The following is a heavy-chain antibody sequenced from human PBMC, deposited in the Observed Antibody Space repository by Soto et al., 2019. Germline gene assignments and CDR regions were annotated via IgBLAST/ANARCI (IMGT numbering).Heavy chain of an antibody. CDR1: GFPFSTYG. Sequence: QVQLVESGGGVVQPGRSLRLSCAASGFPFSTYGMHWVRQAPGKGLEWVAVIWFDGSIQYYGDSVKGRFTISRDNSKNTLYLQMNSLRAEDTAVYYCARASGPFDYWGQGTLVTASS. D-gene: IGHD1-26*01. J-gene: IGHJ4*02. CDR3: ARASGPFDY. V-gene: IGHV3-33*01. CDR2: IWFDGSIQ.